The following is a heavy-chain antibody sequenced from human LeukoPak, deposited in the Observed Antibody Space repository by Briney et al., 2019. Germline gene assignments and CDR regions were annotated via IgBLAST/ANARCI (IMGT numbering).Heavy chain of an antibody. V-gene: IGHV3-66*01. CDR3: AGDPRGHSGYQPLF. J-gene: IGHJ1*01. D-gene: IGHD5-12*01. CDR1: GFTVSDNY. Sequence: QPGGSLRLSCAASGFTVSDNYISWVRQAPGKGLEWVSVIYSDGSTYYADSVKGRFTISRDNSKNTLDLQMNSLRAEDTAVYYCAGDPRGHSGYQPLFWGQGTLVTVSS. CDR2: IYSDGST.